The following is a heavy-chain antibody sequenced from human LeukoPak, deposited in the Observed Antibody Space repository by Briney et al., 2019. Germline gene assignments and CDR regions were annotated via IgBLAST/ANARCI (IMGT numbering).Heavy chain of an antibody. J-gene: IGHJ5*02. CDR1: GGSISNYY. D-gene: IGHD1-26*01. CDR3: ARVRSGSYYGWFDP. Sequence: SETLSLTCTVSGGSISNYYWSWIRQPPGKGLEWIGYIYYSGSTNYNPSLKSRVTISVDTSKNQFSLKLSSVTAADTAVYYCARVRSGSYYGWFDPWGQGTLVTVSS. V-gene: IGHV4-59*08. CDR2: IYYSGST.